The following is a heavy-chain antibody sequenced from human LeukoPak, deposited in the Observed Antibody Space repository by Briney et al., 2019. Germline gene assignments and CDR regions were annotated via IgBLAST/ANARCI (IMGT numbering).Heavy chain of an antibody. D-gene: IGHD5-12*01. Sequence: GGSLRLSCAASGFIFSQYSMNWVRQAPGKGLEWVSHIRSSSETFYADSVKGRFTISRDNARNSLYPQMNNLRGEDTAIYYCARDAGNSGYGCDLWGQGTLVTVSS. CDR3: ARDAGNSGYGCDL. J-gene: IGHJ5*02. CDR1: GFIFSQYS. V-gene: IGHV3-48*01. CDR2: IRSSSET.